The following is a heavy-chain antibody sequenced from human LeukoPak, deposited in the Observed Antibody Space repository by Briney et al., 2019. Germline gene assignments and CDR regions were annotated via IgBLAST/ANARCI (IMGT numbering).Heavy chain of an antibody. Sequence: ASVKVSCKASGYTFTSYGISWVRQAPGQGLEWMGWISAYNGNTNYSQKLQGRVTMATATSTNKAYMELRSLRSDDTAVYYCARRGLNWNYDYWGQGTLVTVSS. J-gene: IGHJ4*02. V-gene: IGHV1-18*01. D-gene: IGHD1-7*01. CDR2: ISAYNGNT. CDR3: ARRGLNWNYDY. CDR1: GYTFTSYG.